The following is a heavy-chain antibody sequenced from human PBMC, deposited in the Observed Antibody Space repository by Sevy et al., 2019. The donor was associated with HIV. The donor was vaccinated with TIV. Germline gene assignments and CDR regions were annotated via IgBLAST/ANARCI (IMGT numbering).Heavy chain of an antibody. CDR2: INPNSGGT. V-gene: IGHV1-2*06. D-gene: IGHD3-10*01. J-gene: IGHJ3*02. Sequence: ASVKVSCKASGYTFTGYYMHWVRQAPGQGLEWMGRINPNSGGTNYAQKFQGRVTMTRDTSISTAYMELSRLRSDDTAVYYCASEKAITMVRGVRGALGAFDIWGQGTMVTVSS. CDR3: ASEKAITMVRGVRGALGAFDI. CDR1: GYTFTGYY.